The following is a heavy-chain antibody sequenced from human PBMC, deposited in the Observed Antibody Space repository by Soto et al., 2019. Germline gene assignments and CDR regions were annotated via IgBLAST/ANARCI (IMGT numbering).Heavy chain of an antibody. CDR3: ARGVWMDV. J-gene: IGHJ6*02. CDR1: GGSIRSYY. D-gene: IGHD3-16*01. CDR2: IYSSGGT. V-gene: IGHV4-4*07. Sequence: SSETLSLTCTVSGGSIRSYYWSWIRQPAGKGLEWIGRIYSSGGTSYSPSLKSRVTMSVDTSMNQFSLKLNSVTAADTAVYYCARGVWMDVWGQGTTVTVSS.